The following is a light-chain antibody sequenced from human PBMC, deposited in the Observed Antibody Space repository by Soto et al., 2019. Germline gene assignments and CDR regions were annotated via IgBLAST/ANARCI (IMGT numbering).Light chain of an antibody. CDR1: QSISSW. CDR2: KAS. J-gene: IGKJ1*01. Sequence: DIQMTQSPATLSASVGDRVTITCRASQSISSWLAWYQQKPGKAPKLLIYKASSLETGVPSRFSGSGFGTEFTLTISSLQPDDFATYYCQHSETFGQGTKVESK. CDR3: QHSET. V-gene: IGKV1-5*03.